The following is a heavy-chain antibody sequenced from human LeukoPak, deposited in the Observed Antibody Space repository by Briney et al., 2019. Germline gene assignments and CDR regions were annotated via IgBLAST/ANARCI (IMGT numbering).Heavy chain of an antibody. CDR1: GFTFSSYW. Sequence: QPGGSLRLSCAASGFTFSSYWMSWVRQAPGKGLEWVANIKQDGSEKYYVDSVKGRFTISRDNAKTTLYLQMNSLRDEDTAVYYCAGDLISGSGSLGYWGQGPLVTVSS. J-gene: IGHJ4*02. V-gene: IGHV3-7*01. CDR3: AGDLISGSGSLGY. CDR2: IKQDGSEK. D-gene: IGHD3-10*01.